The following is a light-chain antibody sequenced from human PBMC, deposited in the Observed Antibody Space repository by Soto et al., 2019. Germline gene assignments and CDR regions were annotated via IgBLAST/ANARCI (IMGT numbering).Light chain of an antibody. Sequence: QSALTQPASVSGSPGQSITISCTGTSSDVGGFNYASWYQQYPGKAPKLMIYSVSNRPSGVSNRFSGSKSGNTASLTISGLQAEDEADYYCSSYTSSTTRVFGGGTKLTVL. CDR3: SSYTSSTTRV. J-gene: IGLJ3*02. CDR1: SSDVGGFNY. CDR2: SVS. V-gene: IGLV2-14*01.